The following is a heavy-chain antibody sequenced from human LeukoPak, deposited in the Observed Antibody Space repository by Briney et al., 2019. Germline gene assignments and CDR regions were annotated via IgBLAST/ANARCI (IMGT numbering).Heavy chain of an antibody. CDR3: ARGPTRYYFDY. V-gene: IGHV4-59*01. Sequence: SETLPLTCTVSGGSISSYYWSWIRQPPGKGLEWIGYIYYSGSTNYNPSLKSRVTISVDTSKIQFSLKLSSVTAADTAVYYCARGPTRYYFDYWGQGTLVTVSS. J-gene: IGHJ4*02. CDR2: IYYSGST. CDR1: GGSISSYY.